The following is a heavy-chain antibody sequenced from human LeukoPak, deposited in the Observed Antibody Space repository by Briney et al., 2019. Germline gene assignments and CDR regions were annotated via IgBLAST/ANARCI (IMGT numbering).Heavy chain of an antibody. CDR1: GYTFTCYY. Sequence: ASVRVSCKASGYTFTCYYMHWVRQAPGQGLEWMGWINPNSGGTTYAQKFQGGVTMTRDTSISTAYMELSRLRSDDTAVYYCATPLDLGYSYGSDAFDIWGQGTMVTVSS. D-gene: IGHD5-18*01. CDR2: INPNSGGT. V-gene: IGHV1-2*02. J-gene: IGHJ3*02. CDR3: ATPLDLGYSYGSDAFDI.